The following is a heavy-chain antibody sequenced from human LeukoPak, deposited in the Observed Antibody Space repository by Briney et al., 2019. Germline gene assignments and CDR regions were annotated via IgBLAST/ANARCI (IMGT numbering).Heavy chain of an antibody. CDR3: RSGRSGYFYY. J-gene: IGHJ4*02. V-gene: IGHV1-69*06. D-gene: IGHD3-3*01. CDR2: IIPIFGTA. CDR1: GGTFSSYA. Sequence: GASVKVSFKASGGTFSSYAISWVRQPPGQGLEWMGGIIPIFGTANYAQKFQGRVTITPDKSTSKAYIALSSLSSDGRTGYLFRSGRSGYFYYWGQGTLVTVSS.